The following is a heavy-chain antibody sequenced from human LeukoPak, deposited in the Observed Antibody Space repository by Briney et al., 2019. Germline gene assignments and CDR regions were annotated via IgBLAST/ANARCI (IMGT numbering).Heavy chain of an antibody. CDR3: ARDVSICSSTSCHYYYYMDV. D-gene: IGHD2-2*01. CDR1: GGSISSGGYY. CDR2: IYHSGST. Sequence: PSETLSLTCTVSGGSISSGGYYWSWIRQPPGKGLEWIGYIYHSGSTYYNPSLKSRVTISVDRSKNQFSLKLSSVTAADTAVYYCARDVSICSSTSCHYYYYMDVWGKGTTVTVSS. J-gene: IGHJ6*03. V-gene: IGHV4-30-2*01.